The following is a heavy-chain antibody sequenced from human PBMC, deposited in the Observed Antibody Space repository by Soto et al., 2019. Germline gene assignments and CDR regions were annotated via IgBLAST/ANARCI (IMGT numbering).Heavy chain of an antibody. CDR1: GFSFSSFG. V-gene: IGHV3-33*08. Sequence: QAQLVESGGGVVQPGRSLRLSCAASGFSFSSFGMSWVRQGPGKGLEWVATISYDGSTRLYGESVKGRFTISRDDSRNALYLQMNSLTADDTAVFYCARGRGYTADGYFDLWGRGTLVTVYS. CDR3: ARGRGYTADGYFDL. CDR2: ISYDGSTR. J-gene: IGHJ2*01. D-gene: IGHD6-13*01.